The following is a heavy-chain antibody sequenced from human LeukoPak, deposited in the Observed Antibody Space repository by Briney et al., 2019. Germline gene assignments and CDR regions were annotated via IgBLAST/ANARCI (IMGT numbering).Heavy chain of an antibody. V-gene: IGHV3-7*01. CDR2: TQPDGSVG. CDR3: ASQSFAKFDP. CDR1: GFTFSSKW. Sequence: PGGSLRLSCAASGFTFSSKWMSWVRQAPGKGLEWVGNTQPDGSVGYPVDSVKGRFTISRDNARNSLFLQMNSLRVEDTAVYYCASQSFAKFDPWGQGTLVIVSS. D-gene: IGHD3-16*01. J-gene: IGHJ5*02.